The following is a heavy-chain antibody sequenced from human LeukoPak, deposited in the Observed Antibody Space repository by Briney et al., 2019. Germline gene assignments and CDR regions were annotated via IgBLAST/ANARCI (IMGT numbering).Heavy chain of an antibody. V-gene: IGHV1-2*02. Sequence: GASVTVSCKASGYTFTGYYMHWVRQAPGQGLEWMGWINPNSGGTNYAQKFQGRVTMTRDTSISTAYMELSRLRSDDTAVYYCARETTKGPITMVRGVITYYFDYWGQGTLVTVSP. CDR1: GYTFTGYY. CDR3: ARETTKGPITMVRGVITYYFDY. J-gene: IGHJ4*02. CDR2: INPNSGGT. D-gene: IGHD3-10*01.